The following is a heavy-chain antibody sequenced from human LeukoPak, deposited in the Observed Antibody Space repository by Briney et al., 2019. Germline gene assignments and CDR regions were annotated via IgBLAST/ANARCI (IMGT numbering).Heavy chain of an antibody. CDR3: ARTENYILEGLFDP. CDR1: GGSISSSSYC. Sequence: PSETLSLTCTVSGGSISSSSYCWGWIRQPPGKGLEWIGSICYSGSTFYNPSLKSRVTLSVDTSKNQLSLKLSSVTAADTAVYYCARTENYILEGLFDPWGQGTLVTVSS. CDR2: ICYSGST. J-gene: IGHJ5*02. V-gene: IGHV4-39*01. D-gene: IGHD5-24*01.